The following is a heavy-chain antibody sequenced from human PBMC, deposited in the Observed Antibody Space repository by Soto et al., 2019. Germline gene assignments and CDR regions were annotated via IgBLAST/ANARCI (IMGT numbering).Heavy chain of an antibody. J-gene: IGHJ4*02. CDR3: ARYRREAVAGYTLDK. CDR2: VYYSGST. Sequence: PSETLFPTCTVSGGSISSNYWTWSRQPPGKGLEWIGYVYYSGSTNYNPSLKRRVTISEDTSKSQFSLKETSMTAADPAIYYCARYRREAVAGYTLDKWGQG. V-gene: IGHV4-59*01. CDR1: GGSISSNY. D-gene: IGHD6-13*01.